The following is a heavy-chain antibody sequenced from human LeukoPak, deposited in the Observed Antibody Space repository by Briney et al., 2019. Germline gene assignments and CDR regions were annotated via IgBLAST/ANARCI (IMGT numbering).Heavy chain of an antibody. Sequence: GESLRLSCTASGFSVSSIYMSWVRQAPGKGLEWVSVMCSGGSTYYADSVKGRFTISRDNSKNTLCLQMNSLRAEDTAVYYCAISAVAGTEVVADYWGQGTLVTVS. D-gene: IGHD6-19*01. CDR2: MCSGGST. V-gene: IGHV3-53*01. J-gene: IGHJ4*02. CDR1: GFSVSSIY. CDR3: AISAVAGTEVVADY.